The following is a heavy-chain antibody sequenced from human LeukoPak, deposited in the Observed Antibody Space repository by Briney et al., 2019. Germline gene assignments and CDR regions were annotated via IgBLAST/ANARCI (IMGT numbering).Heavy chain of an antibody. CDR2: IKQDGSDR. Sequence: PGGSLRLSCAASGFTVSSNYMSWVRQAPRTGLEWVANIKQDGSDRNYVTSVRGRFTISRDNAEGSLYLQMNSLRVEDTAVYYCVRNLAVAGTCFDSWGQGTLVTVSS. V-gene: IGHV3-7*03. CDR1: GFTVSSNY. D-gene: IGHD6-19*01. J-gene: IGHJ4*02. CDR3: VRNLAVAGTCFDS.